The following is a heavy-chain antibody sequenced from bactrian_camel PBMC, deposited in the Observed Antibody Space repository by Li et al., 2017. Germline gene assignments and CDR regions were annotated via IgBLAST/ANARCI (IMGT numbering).Heavy chain of an antibody. CDR1: RFTASTGC. D-gene: IGHD6*01. J-gene: IGHJ4*01. CDR2: IDSDYST. CDR3: AEGRGSRGEHCYSLNY. V-gene: IGHV3S53*01. Sequence: HVQLVESGGGSVQPGGSLTLSCVASRFTASTGCMGWFRQPAGKEREPVATIDSDYSTTYANSVKGRFTISKDNARNTVYLQMNNLQPEDTATYYCAEGRGSRGEHCYSLNYWGQGTQVTVS.